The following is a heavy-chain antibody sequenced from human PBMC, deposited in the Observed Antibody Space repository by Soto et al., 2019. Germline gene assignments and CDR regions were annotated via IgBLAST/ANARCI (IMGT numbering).Heavy chain of an antibody. V-gene: IGHV4-34*01. CDR1: GGSFSGYY. J-gene: IGHJ6*02. Sequence: PSETLSLTCAVYGGSFSGYYWSWIRQPPGKGLEWIGEINHSGSTNYNPSLKSRVTISVDTSKNQFSLKLSSVTAADTAVYYCARLDGPYYYYGMDVWGQGTTVTVSS. CDR3: ARLDGPYYYYGMDV. CDR2: INHSGST.